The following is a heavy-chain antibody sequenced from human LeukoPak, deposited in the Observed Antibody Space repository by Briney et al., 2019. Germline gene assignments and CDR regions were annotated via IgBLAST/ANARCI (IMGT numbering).Heavy chain of an antibody. CDR1: GFTFSSYS. V-gene: IGHV3-21*01. CDR3: ARQVGTPASVDY. J-gene: IGHJ4*02. D-gene: IGHD1-1*01. Sequence: GGSLRLSCAASGFTFSSYSMNWVRQAPGKGLEWVSSISSSSSYIYYADSVKGRFTISRDNAKNSLYLQMNSLRAEDTAVYYCARQVGTPASVDYWGQGTLVTVSS. CDR2: ISSSSSYI.